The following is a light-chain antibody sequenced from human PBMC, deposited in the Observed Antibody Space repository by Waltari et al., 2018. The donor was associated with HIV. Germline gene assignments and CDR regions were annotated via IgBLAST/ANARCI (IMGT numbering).Light chain of an antibody. CDR2: GAS. J-gene: IGKJ1*01. Sequence: EIVLTQSPGTLSLSPGERATLSCRASQSFSNNYLAWYQQKPGQAPRLFIYGASSRATGIPDRFSSSGSGTDFTLTISRLEPEDFAVYYCHQYGGSPKTFGQGTKVEI. CDR3: HQYGGSPKT. CDR1: QSFSNNY. V-gene: IGKV3-20*01.